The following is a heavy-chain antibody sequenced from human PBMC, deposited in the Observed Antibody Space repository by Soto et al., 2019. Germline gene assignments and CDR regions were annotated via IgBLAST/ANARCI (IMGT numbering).Heavy chain of an antibody. CDR2: ISGDDGST. CDR3: AKFSNPNTD. J-gene: IGHJ4*02. CDR1: GFTLSSYA. Sequence: GGSLRLSCAASGFTLSSYAMTWVRQAPGKGLKWVSSISGDDGSTYYADSVKGRFTISRDNSKNTLYLQMNSLRAEDTAVYYCAKFSNPNTDWGRGTQVTVSS. V-gene: IGHV3-23*01.